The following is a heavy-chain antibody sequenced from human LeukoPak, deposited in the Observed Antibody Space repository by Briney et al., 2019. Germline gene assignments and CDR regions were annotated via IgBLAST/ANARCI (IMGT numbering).Heavy chain of an antibody. CDR2: INWDGGST. D-gene: IGHD3-22*01. Sequence: GGSLRLSCAASGFTFDDYGMSWVRQAPGKGLEWVSGINWDGGSTGCADSVKGRFTISRDNAKNSLYLQMNSLRAEDTALYYCARSGYYDSSGYFYWGQGTLVTVSS. J-gene: IGHJ4*02. V-gene: IGHV3-20*04. CDR3: ARSGYYDSSGYFY. CDR1: GFTFDDYG.